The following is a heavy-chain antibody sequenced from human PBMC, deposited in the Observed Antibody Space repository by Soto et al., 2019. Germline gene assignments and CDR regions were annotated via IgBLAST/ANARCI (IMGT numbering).Heavy chain of an antibody. CDR3: SRQASDFWSGKPQYYMDV. CDR1: GFTFSGYA. D-gene: IGHD3-3*01. J-gene: IGHJ6*03. CDR2: IRSKANNYAT. V-gene: IGHV3-73*01. Sequence: EVQLVESGGGLVQPGGSLKLSCAASGFTFSGYAMHWVRQSSGKGLEWVGRIRSKANNYATPYGASVKGRFTISRDDSKNTAYRQMNSLKSEDTAGYYCSRQASDFWSGKPQYYMDVWGKGTTVTVSS.